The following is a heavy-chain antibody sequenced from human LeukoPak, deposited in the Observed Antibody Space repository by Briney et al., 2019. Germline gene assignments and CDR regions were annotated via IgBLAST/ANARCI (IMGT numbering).Heavy chain of an antibody. CDR2: IYSGGST. J-gene: IGHJ4*02. D-gene: IGHD6-13*01. CDR3: ARESRSSSWYYFDY. Sequence: GGSLRLSCAASGFTVSSNYMSWVRQAPGKGLEWVSVIYSGGSTYYADSVKGRFTISRDNSKNTLYLQMNSLRAEDTAVYYCARESRSSSWYYFDYWGQGTLVTVSS. CDR1: GFTVSSNY. V-gene: IGHV3-53*01.